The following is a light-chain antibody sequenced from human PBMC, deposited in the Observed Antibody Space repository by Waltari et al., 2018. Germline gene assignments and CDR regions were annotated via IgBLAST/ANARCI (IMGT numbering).Light chain of an antibody. V-gene: IGKV3-15*01. CDR1: QSVSSN. CDR2: GAS. J-gene: IGKJ1*01. CDR3: QQYNNWPRT. Sequence: EIVMTQSPATLSVSPGERATLSRRASQSVSSNLAWYQQKPGLAPRLLISGASTRATGIPARFSGSGSGTEFSLTITSLQSEDFAVYYCQQYNNWPRTFGQGTKVEIK.